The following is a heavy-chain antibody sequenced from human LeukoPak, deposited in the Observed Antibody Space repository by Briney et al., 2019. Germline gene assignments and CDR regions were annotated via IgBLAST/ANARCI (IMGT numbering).Heavy chain of an antibody. D-gene: IGHD3-3*02. CDR2: IYYSGST. J-gene: IGHJ4*02. CDR3: ARQGAALLVVDY. Sequence: SETLSLTCTVSGGSISSSSYYWGWIRQPPGKGLEWIGSIYYSGSTYYNPSLKSRVTISVDTSKNQFSLKLSSVTAADTAVYYCARQGAALLVVDYWGQGTLVTVSS. CDR1: GGSISSSSYY. V-gene: IGHV4-39*01.